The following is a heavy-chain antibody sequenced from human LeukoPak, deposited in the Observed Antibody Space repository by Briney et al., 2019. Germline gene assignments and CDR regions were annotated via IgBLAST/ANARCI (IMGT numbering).Heavy chain of an antibody. CDR2: INPNSGGT. D-gene: IGHD2-2*01. CDR1: GYTFTGYY. V-gene: IGHV1-2*04. CDR3: ASVVVPAAMPFDY. Sequence: ASVKVSCKASGYTFTGYYMHWVRQAPGQGLEWMGWINPNSGGTNYAQKFQGWVTMTRDTSISTAYMELSRLRSDDTAVYYCASVVVPAAMPFDYWGQGTLVTVSS. J-gene: IGHJ4*02.